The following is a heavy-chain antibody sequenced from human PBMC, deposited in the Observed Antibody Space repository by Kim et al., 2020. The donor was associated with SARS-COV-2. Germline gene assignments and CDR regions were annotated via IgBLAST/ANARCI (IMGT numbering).Heavy chain of an antibody. J-gene: IGHJ4*02. V-gene: IGHV3-74*01. CDR1: GFTFNKYW. CDR3: TRDFWTVTTSDY. D-gene: IGHD4-17*01. Sequence: GGSLRLSCAASGFTFNKYWMHWVRQAPGKGLVWVSGIKDDGSSTRYADYVKGRFTISRDNAKNTLYLQMNSLRVEDTAVYYCTRDFWTVTTSDYWGQGTLVTVSS. CDR2: IKDDGSST.